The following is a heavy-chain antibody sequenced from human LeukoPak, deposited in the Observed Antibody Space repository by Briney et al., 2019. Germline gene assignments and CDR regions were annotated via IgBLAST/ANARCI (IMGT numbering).Heavy chain of an antibody. Sequence: SETLSLTCTVSGYSISSGYYWGWIRQPPGKGLEWIGSIYHSGSTYYNPSLKSRVTISVDTSKNQFSLKLSSVTAADTAVYYRARGYTRDAFDIWGQGTMVTVSS. D-gene: IGHD5-18*01. CDR2: IYHSGST. J-gene: IGHJ3*02. CDR3: ARGYTRDAFDI. CDR1: GYSISSGYY. V-gene: IGHV4-38-2*02.